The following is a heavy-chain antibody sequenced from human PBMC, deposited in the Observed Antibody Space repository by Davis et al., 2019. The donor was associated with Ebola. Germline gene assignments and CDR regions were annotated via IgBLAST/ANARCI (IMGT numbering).Heavy chain of an antibody. V-gene: IGHV3-7*01. CDR3: ARCAGLLDY. J-gene: IGHJ4*02. Sequence: GESLKISCAASGFTFSSYSMNWVRQAPGKGLEWVAKIKPDGTEKYYVESVQGRFTISRDNAKNSLFLQMNSLRAEDTAVYYCARCAGLLDYWGQGTLVTVSS. CDR2: IKPDGTEK. CDR1: GFTFSSYS.